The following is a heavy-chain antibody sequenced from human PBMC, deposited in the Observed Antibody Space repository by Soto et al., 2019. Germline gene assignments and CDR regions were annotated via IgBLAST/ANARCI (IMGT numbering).Heavy chain of an antibody. CDR3: AREREGTTNYGAWWFDP. J-gene: IGHJ5*02. D-gene: IGHD3-10*01. CDR1: GGTFSSYA. Sequence: ASVKVSCKASGGTFSSYAISWVRQAPGQGLEWMGGIIPIFGTANYAQKFQGRVTITADESTSTAYMELSSLRSEDTAVYYCAREREGTTNYGAWWFDPWGQGTLVTVSS. V-gene: IGHV1-69*13. CDR2: IIPIFGTA.